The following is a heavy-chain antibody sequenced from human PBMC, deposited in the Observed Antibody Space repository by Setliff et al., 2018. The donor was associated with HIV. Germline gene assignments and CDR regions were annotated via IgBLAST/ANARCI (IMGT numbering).Heavy chain of an antibody. V-gene: IGHV4-59*01. J-gene: IGHJ3*02. CDR1: GGSISSYY. CDR3: ARGDDRWGLQIRGAFDI. D-gene: IGHD1-26*01. Sequence: SETLSLTCTVSGGSISSYYWSWIRQPPGKGLEWIGYIYYSGNTKYNPSLKSRVTISVDTSKNQFSLQLNSVTAADTAMYYCARGDDRWGLQIRGAFDIWGQGTMVTVSS. CDR2: IYYSGNT.